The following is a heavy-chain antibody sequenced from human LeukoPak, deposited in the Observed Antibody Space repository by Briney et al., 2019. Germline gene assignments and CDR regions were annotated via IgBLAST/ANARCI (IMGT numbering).Heavy chain of an antibody. J-gene: IGHJ4*02. CDR3: ARDRPNTGFDFDY. D-gene: IGHD3-10*01. V-gene: IGHV3-30-3*01. Sequence: GGSLRLSCAASGFTFTNAWMSWVRQAPGKGLEWLAVISFDGNVEYYADSVKGRFTISRDNAKNSLFLQMDSLRDEDTAVYYCARDRPNTGFDFDYWGRGTLVTVSS. CDR1: GFTFTNAW. CDR2: ISFDGNVE.